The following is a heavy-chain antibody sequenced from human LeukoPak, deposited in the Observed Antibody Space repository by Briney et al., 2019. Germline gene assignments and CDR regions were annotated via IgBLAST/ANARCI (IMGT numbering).Heavy chain of an antibody. J-gene: IGHJ6*04. Sequence: LSPTCAVSGGSISSSNWWSWVRQPPGKGLEWVSYISSSGSTIYYADSVKGRFTISRDNAKNSLYLQMNSLRAEDTAVYYCAELGITMIGGVWGKGTTVTVSS. CDR1: GGSISSSN. CDR2: ISSSGSTI. V-gene: IGHV3-48*03. D-gene: IGHD3-10*02. CDR3: AELGITMIGGV.